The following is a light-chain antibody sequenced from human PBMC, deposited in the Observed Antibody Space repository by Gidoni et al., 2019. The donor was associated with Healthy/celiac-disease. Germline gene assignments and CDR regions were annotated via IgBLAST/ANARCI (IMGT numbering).Light chain of an antibody. J-gene: IGKJ2*01. V-gene: IGKV3-20*01. CDR1: QSVSSSY. CDR3: QQYGSSPRT. Sequence: EIVLTHSPGTLSLSPGERATLSCRASQSVSSSYLAWYQQKPGQAPRLLIYGASSRATGIPDRLSGSGSGTDFTLTISRLEPEDFAVYYCQQYGSSPRTFGQGTKLEIK. CDR2: GAS.